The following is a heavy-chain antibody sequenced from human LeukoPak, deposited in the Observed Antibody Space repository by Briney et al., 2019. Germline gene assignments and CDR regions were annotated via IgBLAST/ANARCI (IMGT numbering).Heavy chain of an antibody. Sequence: SETLSLTCAVYGGSFSSYYWSWIRQPPGKGLEWIGYIYYSGSTNYNPSLKSRVTISVDTSKNQFSLRLSSVTAADTAMYYCARMITLPSGYDYFVYWGQGTLVTVSS. D-gene: IGHD5-12*01. V-gene: IGHV4-59*01. CDR2: IYYSGST. CDR1: GGSFSSYY. J-gene: IGHJ4*02. CDR3: ARMITLPSGYDYFVY.